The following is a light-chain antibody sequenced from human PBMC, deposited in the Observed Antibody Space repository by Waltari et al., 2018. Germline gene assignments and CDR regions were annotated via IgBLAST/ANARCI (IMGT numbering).Light chain of an antibody. Sequence: QSALTQPASVSGSPGPSITISCPGTSRDVGGCNYLPWYQQHPGKAPKVVIFDVSYRPSGVSNRFSASKSGNTASLTISGLQAEDEADYYCTSYTSSHGLVFGTGTKVTVL. CDR2: DVS. CDR1: SRDVGGCNY. CDR3: TSYTSSHGLV. V-gene: IGLV2-14*03. J-gene: IGLJ1*01.